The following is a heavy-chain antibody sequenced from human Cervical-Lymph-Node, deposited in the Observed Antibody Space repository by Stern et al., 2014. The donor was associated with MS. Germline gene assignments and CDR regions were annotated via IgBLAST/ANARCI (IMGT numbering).Heavy chain of an antibody. Sequence: QVQLVESGPGLVRPSQTLSLTCTVSGDSISSDDHYWSWVRQPPGKGLEWLGYIPYSGSSYFNPSLKRRATMSVDTSKNQFSLKLKSVTAADTAVYYCARTDILLLDYWGQGALVTVSS. CDR2: IPYSGSS. D-gene: IGHD3-22*01. CDR1: GDSISSDDHY. V-gene: IGHV4-30-4*01. CDR3: ARTDILLLDY. J-gene: IGHJ4*02.